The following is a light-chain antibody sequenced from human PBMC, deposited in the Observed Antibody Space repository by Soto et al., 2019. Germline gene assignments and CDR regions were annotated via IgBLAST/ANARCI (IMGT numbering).Light chain of an antibody. Sequence: IKMTQSPSSVSASIGDRVTITCRASQGISTWLSWYQQKPGKAPNLLIYGASRLQSGVSSRFSGSGSGTDFTLTISSLQPEDFATYYCQQANTLPITFGQGTRWRL. V-gene: IGKV1-12*01. CDR2: GAS. J-gene: IGKJ5*01. CDR1: QGISTW. CDR3: QQANTLPIT.